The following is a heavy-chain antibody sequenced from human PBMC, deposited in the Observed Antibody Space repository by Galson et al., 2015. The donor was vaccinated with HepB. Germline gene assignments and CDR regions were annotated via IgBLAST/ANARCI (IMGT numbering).Heavy chain of an antibody. D-gene: IGHD1-26*01. J-gene: IGHJ4*02. V-gene: IGHV3-21*06. CDR1: GFTFSDYG. CDR2: ISSSGSSI. CDR3: AKDLFRNSGSPYPFDS. Sequence: SLRLSCAASGFTFSDYGMNWVRQAPGKGLEWVSSISSSGSSISYSDSEKGRFTISRDNARNSLYLQMNSLGADDTAVYYCAKDLFRNSGSPYPFDSWGQGTLVTVSS.